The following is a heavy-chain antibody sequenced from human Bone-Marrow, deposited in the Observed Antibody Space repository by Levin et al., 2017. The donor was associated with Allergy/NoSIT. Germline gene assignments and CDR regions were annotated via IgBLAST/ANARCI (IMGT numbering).Heavy chain of an antibody. D-gene: IGHD2-8*01. CDR2: IWYDGNNK. CDR1: GFTFSSYG. Sequence: PGGSLRLSCAASGFTFSSYGMHWVRQAPGKGLEWVAVIWYDGNNKYYADSVKGRFTISRDNSKNTLYLQMNSLRAEDTAVYYCARETHCTNGVCIREGFDYWGQGTLVTVSS. V-gene: IGHV3-33*01. CDR3: ARETHCTNGVCIREGFDY. J-gene: IGHJ4*02.